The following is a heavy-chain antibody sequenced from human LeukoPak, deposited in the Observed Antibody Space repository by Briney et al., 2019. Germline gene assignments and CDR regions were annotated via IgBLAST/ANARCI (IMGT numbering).Heavy chain of an antibody. CDR3: ARAVRNYYYYMDV. Sequence: PSETLSLTCTVSGGSISSNSYYWAWIRQPPGKGLEWIGNIYYSGSTYYNPSLKSRVTISVDTSKDQFSLKVTSVTAADTAVYYCARAVRNYYYYMDVWGKGTTVTVSS. CDR1: GGSISSNSYY. D-gene: IGHD6-19*01. V-gene: IGHV4-39*07. CDR2: IYYSGST. J-gene: IGHJ6*03.